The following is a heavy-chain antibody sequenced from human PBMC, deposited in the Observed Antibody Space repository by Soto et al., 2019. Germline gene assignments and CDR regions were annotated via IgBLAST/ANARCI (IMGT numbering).Heavy chain of an antibody. CDR1: GGSISSYY. D-gene: IGHD3-10*02. Sequence: QVQLQESGPGLVKPSETLSLTCTVSGGSISSYYWSWIRQPPGKGLEWIGFIFYSGSTSYNPSLKSRVSISMDTSEYQFSLKLNSVTAAATAVYYCASMIGDPVLSFDSWGQGTLVAVSS. J-gene: IGHJ5*01. V-gene: IGHV4-59*01. CDR3: ASMIGDPVLSFDS. CDR2: IFYSGST.